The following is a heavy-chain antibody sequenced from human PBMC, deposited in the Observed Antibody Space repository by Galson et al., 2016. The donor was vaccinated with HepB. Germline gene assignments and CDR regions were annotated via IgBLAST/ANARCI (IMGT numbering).Heavy chain of an antibody. J-gene: IGHJ6*02. Sequence: SCAASGFTFRTYWMHWVRQAPGKGLVWVSRIHSDGSGATYADSVKGRFTISRDNGKNTVYLQMNRLRAEDTAVYYCAREGDPDDFWTGYYNPSYGMDVWGQGTTVTVSS. CDR2: IHSDGSGA. D-gene: IGHD3/OR15-3a*01. CDR3: AREGDPDDFWTGYYNPSYGMDV. CDR1: GFTFRTYW. V-gene: IGHV3-74*01.